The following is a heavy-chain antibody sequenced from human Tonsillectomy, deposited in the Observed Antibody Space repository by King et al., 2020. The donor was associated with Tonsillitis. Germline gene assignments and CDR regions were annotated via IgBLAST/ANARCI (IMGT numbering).Heavy chain of an antibody. V-gene: IGHV3-9*01. J-gene: IGHJ3*01. CDR1: GFTFDDYA. D-gene: IGHD3-10*01. CDR3: AKDMHGSGTLDAFDF. CDR2: ISWNIGYK. Sequence: QLVQSGGGLVQPGRSLRLSCAASGFTFDDYAIAWVRQVPGKGLQWFSCISWNIGYKGYADLVKGRFTISRDNAKNSLHLPMNSLRAEDTALYYFAKDMHGSGTLDAFDFWGQGTMVTVSS.